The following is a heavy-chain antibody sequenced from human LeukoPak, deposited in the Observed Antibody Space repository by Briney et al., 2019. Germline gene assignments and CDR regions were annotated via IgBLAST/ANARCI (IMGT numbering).Heavy chain of an antibody. J-gene: IGHJ4*02. CDR3: ARAADMKDYCNTAMRY. V-gene: IGHV1-18*01. CDR1: GYTFTSYG. CDR2: ISAYNGNT. Sequence: GASVKVSCKASGYTFTSYGICWVRQAPGQGLEWMGWISAYNGNTNYAQKLQGRVTMTTDTSTSTAYMELRSLRSDDTAVYYCARAADMKDYCNTAMRYWGQGTLVTVSS. D-gene: IGHD4-11*01.